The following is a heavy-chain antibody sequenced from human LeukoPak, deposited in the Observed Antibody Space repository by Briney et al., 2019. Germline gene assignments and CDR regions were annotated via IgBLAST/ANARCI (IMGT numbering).Heavy chain of an antibody. CDR3: AKVMEMATIWDY. V-gene: IGHV3-23*01. CDR2: ISGSGGST. Sequence: PGGSLRLSCAASGFTFSSYAMSWVREAPGKGLEWVSAISGSGGSTYYADSVKGRFTISRDNAKNTLYLQMNSLRAEDTAVYYCAKVMEMATIWDYWGQGTLVTVSS. CDR1: GFTFSSYA. J-gene: IGHJ4*02. D-gene: IGHD5-24*01.